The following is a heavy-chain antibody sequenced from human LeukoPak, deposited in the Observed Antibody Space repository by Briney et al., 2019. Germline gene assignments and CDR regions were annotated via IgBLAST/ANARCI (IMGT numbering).Heavy chain of an antibody. CDR2: IYSSGST. CDR1: GGSISNHY. CDR3: AREFETTLINFDP. J-gene: IGHJ5*02. Sequence: SETLSLTCTVSGGSISNHYWSWIRQPAGKGLEWIGRIYSSGSTNYNPSLKSRVTISVDTSKNQFSLKLTSVTAADTAVYYCAREFETTLINFDPWGQGTLVTASS. D-gene: IGHD3-16*01. V-gene: IGHV4-4*07.